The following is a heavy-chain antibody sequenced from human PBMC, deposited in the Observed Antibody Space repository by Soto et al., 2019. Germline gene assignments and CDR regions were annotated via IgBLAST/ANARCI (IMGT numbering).Heavy chain of an antibody. J-gene: IGHJ4*01. CDR2: IYPSGST. Sequence: XETLFITFTVSGVSISGHSWVWVRQPAGKGLEWIGHIYPSGSTSYNPSLRSRVTMSLDTSSNQIFLNLTSVTAADTAVFYCVRGRSYSVYDFWGPGTLVTVSS. D-gene: IGHD5-12*01. V-gene: IGHV4-4*07. CDR1: GVSISGHS. CDR3: VRGRSYSVYDF.